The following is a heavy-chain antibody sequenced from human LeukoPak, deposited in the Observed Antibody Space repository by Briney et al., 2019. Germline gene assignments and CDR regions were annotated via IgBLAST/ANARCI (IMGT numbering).Heavy chain of an antibody. CDR3: AKDKGRTMVRGSFDY. J-gene: IGHJ4*02. D-gene: IGHD3-10*01. Sequence: GGSLRLSCAASGFTFSSYAMSWVRQAPGKGLEWVSAISGSGGSTYYADPVKGRFTISRDNSKNTLYLQMNSLRAEDTAVYYCAKDKGRTMVRGSFDYWGQGTLVTVSS. CDR1: GFTFSSYA. CDR2: ISGSGGST. V-gene: IGHV3-23*01.